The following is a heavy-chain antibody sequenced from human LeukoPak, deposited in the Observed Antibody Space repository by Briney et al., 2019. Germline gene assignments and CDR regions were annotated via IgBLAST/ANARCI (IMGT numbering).Heavy chain of an antibody. V-gene: IGHV3-23*01. CDR1: GFTFSSYA. CDR3: AKDQQRYCSGGSCLNSFDY. CDR2: ISGSGSST. J-gene: IGHJ4*02. D-gene: IGHD2-15*01. Sequence: AGGSLRLSCAASGFTFSSYAMSWVRQAPGKGLEWVSAISGSGSSTYYADSVKGRFTISRDNSKNTLYLQMNNLRAEDTAVYYWAKDQQRYCSGGSCLNSFDYWGQGTLVTVSS.